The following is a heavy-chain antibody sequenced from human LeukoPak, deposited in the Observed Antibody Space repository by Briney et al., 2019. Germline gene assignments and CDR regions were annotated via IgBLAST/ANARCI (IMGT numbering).Heavy chain of an antibody. CDR1: GYTFTSYD. Sequence: ASVKVSCKASGYTFTSYDINWVRQATGQGLEWMGWMNPNSGNTGYAQKLQGRVTMTRNTSISTAYMELSSLRSEDTAVYYCAGLGAGTTFDYYYGMDVWGQGTTVTVSS. CDR2: MNPNSGNT. V-gene: IGHV1-8*01. CDR3: AGLGAGTTFDYYYGMDV. D-gene: IGHD1-1*01. J-gene: IGHJ6*02.